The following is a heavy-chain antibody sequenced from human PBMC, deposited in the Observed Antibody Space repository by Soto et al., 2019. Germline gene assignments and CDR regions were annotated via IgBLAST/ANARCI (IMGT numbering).Heavy chain of an antibody. D-gene: IGHD2-8*01. J-gene: IGHJ4*02. Sequence: SETLSLTCAVSGGSIKTDVWWSWIRRPPGKGLEWIGEIYQNGHTNYNPSLRSRLTMSVDTSKNQFSLTLTSMTAADTAVYYCARDAAMAGETDRFDYWGQGIVVTV. V-gene: IGHV4-4*02. CDR1: GGSIKTDVW. CDR3: ARDAAMAGETDRFDY. CDR2: IYQNGHT.